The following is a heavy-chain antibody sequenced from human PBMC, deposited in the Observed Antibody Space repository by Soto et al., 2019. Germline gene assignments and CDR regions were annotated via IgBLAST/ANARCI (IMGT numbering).Heavy chain of an antibody. CDR3: ASGRGYCSGGSCYSTHAFDI. Sequence: PSETLSLTCTVSGGSISSGGHYWSWIRQHPGKGLEWIGYIYYSGSTYYNPSLKSRVTISVDTSKNQFSLKLSSVTAADTAVYYCASGRGYCSGGSCYSTHAFDIWGQGTMVTVSS. D-gene: IGHD2-15*01. V-gene: IGHV4-31*03. CDR1: GGSISSGGHY. J-gene: IGHJ3*02. CDR2: IYYSGST.